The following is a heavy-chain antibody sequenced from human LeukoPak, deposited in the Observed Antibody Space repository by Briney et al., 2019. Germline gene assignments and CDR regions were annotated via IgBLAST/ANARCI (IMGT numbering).Heavy chain of an antibody. CDR1: GYTLTSYG. V-gene: IGHV1-18*01. D-gene: IGHD6-13*01. Sequence: ASVKVSCKASGYTLTSYGFSWVRQAPGQGLEWIGRISGDSGKTDYAYKFQGRVTITTDESTSTAYMELSSLRSDDTAVYYRARKYSSNWYDAFDIWGQGTMVTVSS. CDR3: ARKYSSNWYDAFDI. J-gene: IGHJ3*02. CDR2: ISGDSGKT.